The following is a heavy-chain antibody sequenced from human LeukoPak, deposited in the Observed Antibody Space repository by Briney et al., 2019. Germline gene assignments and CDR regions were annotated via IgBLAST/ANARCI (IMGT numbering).Heavy chain of an antibody. J-gene: IGHJ5*02. CDR1: GGSISSYY. D-gene: IGHD1-7*01. CDR3: ARRRTGTKWFDP. CDR2: IYYSGST. V-gene: IGHV4-59*08. Sequence: SETLSLTCTVSGGSISSYYWSWIRQPPGKGLEWIGYIYYSGSTNYNPSLKSRVTISVDTSKNQFSLKLSSVTAADTAVYYCARRRTGTKWFDPWAREPWSPSPQ.